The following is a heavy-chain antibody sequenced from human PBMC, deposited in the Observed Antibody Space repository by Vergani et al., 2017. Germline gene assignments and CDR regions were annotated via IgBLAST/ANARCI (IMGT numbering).Heavy chain of an antibody. D-gene: IGHD1-26*01. J-gene: IGHJ4*02. CDR2: IYHSGST. CDR1: GGSITRSSYY. V-gene: IGHV4-39*07. Sequence: QVKLQESGPGLVKPSETLSLTCTVSGGSITRSSYYWGWIRQPPGKGLEWIGNIYHSGSTYYNPSLKSRVTISVDTSKNQFSLKLSSVTAADTAVYYCARLRQWEPPIGYWGQGTLVTVSS. CDR3: ARLRQWEPPIGY.